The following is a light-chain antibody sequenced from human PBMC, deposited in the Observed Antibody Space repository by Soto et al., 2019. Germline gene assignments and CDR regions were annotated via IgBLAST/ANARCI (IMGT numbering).Light chain of an antibody. J-gene: IGLJ3*02. V-gene: IGLV2-11*01. CDR2: GVS. Sequence: QSALTQPRSVSGSPGQSVTISCTGTSSDVGGYNYVSWYQQHPGKAPKLMISGVSERPSGVPDRFSGSKSGNTASLTISGLQAEDEADYYCCSYAGSYVWVFGGGTKVTVL. CDR3: CSYAGSYVWV. CDR1: SSDVGGYNY.